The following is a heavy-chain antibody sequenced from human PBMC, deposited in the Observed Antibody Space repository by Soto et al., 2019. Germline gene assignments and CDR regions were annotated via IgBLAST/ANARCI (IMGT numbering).Heavy chain of an antibody. CDR2: IYRTGST. J-gene: IGHJ4*02. Sequence: QVQLQESGPGLVKPSGTLSLTCAVSGGSFTSSNWWTWVRQPPGQGLEWIGEIYRTGSTNYNPSLKSRVTISLYKSENQFSLKVTSLTAADTAVYYCASRDPGTSVDYWGQGTLVTVSS. V-gene: IGHV4-4*02. D-gene: IGHD1-7*01. CDR3: ASRDPGTSVDY. CDR1: GGSFTSSNW.